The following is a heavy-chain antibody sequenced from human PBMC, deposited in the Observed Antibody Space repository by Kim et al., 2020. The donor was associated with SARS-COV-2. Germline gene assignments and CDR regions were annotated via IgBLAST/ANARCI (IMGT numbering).Heavy chain of an antibody. CDR2: IYSSGST. J-gene: IGHJ4*02. V-gene: IGHV4-59*01. Sequence: SETLSLTCSVSGGSISGYDWSWIRQPPGKGLEWIGYIYSSGSTTYNPSLKSRVTISLDTFRKQFSLKLTSVIAADTAVYFCARDSGYGDPFDYWGQGTLV. CDR3: ARDSGYGDPFDY. D-gene: IGHD4-17*01. CDR1: GGSISGYD.